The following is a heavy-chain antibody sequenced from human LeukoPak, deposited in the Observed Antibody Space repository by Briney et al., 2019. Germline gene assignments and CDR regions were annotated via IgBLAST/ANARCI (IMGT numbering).Heavy chain of an antibody. CDR2: INPNGGAT. J-gene: IGHJ4*02. V-gene: IGHV1-2*02. D-gene: IGHD2/OR15-2a*01. CDR1: GYTFSDHY. CDR3: ARDSTVITFEY. Sequence: ASVKVSCKASGYTFSDHYIHWVRQAPGQGLEWMGWINPNGGATRYVQKFQGRVTMTRDTSISTAYMELTRLRSDDTAVYYCARDSTVITFEYWGQGTLVTVSS.